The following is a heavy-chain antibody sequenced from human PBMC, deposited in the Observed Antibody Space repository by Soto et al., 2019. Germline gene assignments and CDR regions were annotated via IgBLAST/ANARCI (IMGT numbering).Heavy chain of an antibody. Sequence: SETLSLTCTVSGGSISSSSYYWGWIRQPPGKGLEWIGSIYYSGSTYYNPSLKSRVTISVDTSKNQFSLKLSSVTAADTAVYYCARGTYSGYDYFRYDFDYWGQGTLVTVSS. CDR2: IYYSGST. D-gene: IGHD5-12*01. J-gene: IGHJ4*02. V-gene: IGHV4-39*01. CDR3: ARGTYSGYDYFRYDFDY. CDR1: GGSISSSSYY.